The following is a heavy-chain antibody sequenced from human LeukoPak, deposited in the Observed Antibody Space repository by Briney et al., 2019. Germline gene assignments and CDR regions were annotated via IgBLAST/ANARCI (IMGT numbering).Heavy chain of an antibody. D-gene: IGHD1-14*01. J-gene: IGHJ4*02. CDR1: GXTXXXXW. CDR3: ARETGDHLDY. CDR2: INTDGTIT. V-gene: IGHV3-74*01. Sequence: GGSLRLSCAASGXTXXXXWXXXXXXAXGXGLVWVSRINTDGTITNYTGSVKGRFTISRDNAKNTLYLQMNSLRAEDTALYYCARETGDHLDYWGQGTLVTVSS.